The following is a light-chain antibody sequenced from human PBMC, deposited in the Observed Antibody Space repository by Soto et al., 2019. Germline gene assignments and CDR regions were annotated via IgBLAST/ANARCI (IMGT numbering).Light chain of an antibody. V-gene: IGKV1-39*01. CDR1: QSITPY. J-gene: IGKJ2*01. CDR2: VAS. Sequence: IQMTQSPSSLSASVGDRVTITCRASQSITPYLNWYQQKAGEAPKLLIYVASGLHSGVPSRFSGSGAGTDFSLTISSVQPEDCSTYYCQQSYSIPYTFGQGTKLAIK. CDR3: QQSYSIPYT.